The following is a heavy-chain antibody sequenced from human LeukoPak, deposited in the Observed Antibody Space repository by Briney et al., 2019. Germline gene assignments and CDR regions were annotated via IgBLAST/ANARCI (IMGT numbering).Heavy chain of an antibody. J-gene: IGHJ4*02. CDR1: GFTFSTYA. CDR2: ISNDGSNK. CDR3: ARASSSWYYFDY. Sequence: GGSLRLSCAASGFTFSTYATHWVRQAPGKGLEWVAVISNDGSNKYFADSVKGRFTISRDNAKNSLDLQMNSLRAEDTAVYYCARASSSWYYFDYWGQGTLVTVSS. D-gene: IGHD6-13*01. V-gene: IGHV3-30*04.